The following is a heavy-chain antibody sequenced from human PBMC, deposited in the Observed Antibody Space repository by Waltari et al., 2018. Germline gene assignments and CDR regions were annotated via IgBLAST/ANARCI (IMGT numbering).Heavy chain of an antibody. Sequence: VQLLESGGGLVQPGGSLRLSCAASGFIFTSYAMSWVRQAPGKGVEWGAGSGGSGGTKYDEATVKDRLSISRDNSNDTVYLQMNSLTAEDTAVYYGAKTQDFDFWSGSYFDHWGQGALVNVFS. CDR1: GFIFTSYA. CDR2: SGGSGGTK. D-gene: IGHD3-3*01. V-gene: IGHV3-23*01. J-gene: IGHJ4*02. CDR3: AKTQDFDFWSGSYFDH.